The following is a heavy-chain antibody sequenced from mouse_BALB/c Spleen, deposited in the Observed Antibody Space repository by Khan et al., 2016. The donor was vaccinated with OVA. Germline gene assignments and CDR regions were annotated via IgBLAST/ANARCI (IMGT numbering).Heavy chain of an antibody. J-gene: IGHJ2*01. CDR3: ARRDLRWDFDY. V-gene: IGHV1-7*01. CDR2: INPSTGYT. Sequence: QVQLKESGAELAKPGASVKMSCKASGYTFINYWILWVKQRPGHGLEWIGYINPSTGYTEYNQNFKDKATLTADKSSSTAYMQLSSLTSEDSAVYYCARRDLRWDFDYWGQGTTLTVSS. CDR1: GYTFINYW. D-gene: IGHD1-1*01.